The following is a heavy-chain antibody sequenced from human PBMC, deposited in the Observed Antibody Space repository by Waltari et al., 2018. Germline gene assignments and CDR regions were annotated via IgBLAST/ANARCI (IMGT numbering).Heavy chain of an antibody. Sequence: QVQLQESGPGLVQPSQTLSLTCTVSGGSIRSGSSYWSWIRQPAGKGLEWIGYIYTSGSTNYNPSLKSRVTISVDTSKNQFSLKLSSVTAADTAVYYCARDAYGSGSNYYGMDVWGQGTTVTVSS. D-gene: IGHD3-10*01. CDR1: GGSIRSGSSY. CDR3: ARDAYGSGSNYYGMDV. J-gene: IGHJ6*02. V-gene: IGHV4-61*09. CDR2: IYTSGST.